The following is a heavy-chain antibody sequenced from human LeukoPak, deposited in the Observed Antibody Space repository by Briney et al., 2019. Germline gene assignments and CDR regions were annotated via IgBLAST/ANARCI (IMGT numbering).Heavy chain of an antibody. CDR2: ISYDGSNK. V-gene: IGHV3-30-3*01. J-gene: IGHJ5*02. CDR3: ARDRPLYGDYGFDP. Sequence: PGGSLRLSCAASGFTFSSYAMHWVRQAPGKGLEWVAVISYDGSNKYYADSVKGRFTISRDNSKNTLYLQMNSLRAEDTAVYYCARDRPLYGDYGFDPWGQGTLVTVSS. CDR1: GFTFSSYA. D-gene: IGHD4-17*01.